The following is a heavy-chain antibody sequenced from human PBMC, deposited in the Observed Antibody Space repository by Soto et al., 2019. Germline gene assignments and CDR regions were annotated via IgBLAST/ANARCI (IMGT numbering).Heavy chain of an antibody. V-gene: IGHV1-3*01. CDR2: INAGNGNT. CDR3: ARVWDRYYDSSGPAGY. Sequence: QVQLVQSGAEVKKPGASVKVSCKASGYTFTSYAMHWVRQAPGQRLEWMGWINAGNGNTKYSQKFQGRVTITRDTSASTAYMELSSLRSEDTAVYYCARVWDRYYDSSGPAGYWGQGTLVTVSS. J-gene: IGHJ4*02. D-gene: IGHD3-22*01. CDR1: GYTFTSYA.